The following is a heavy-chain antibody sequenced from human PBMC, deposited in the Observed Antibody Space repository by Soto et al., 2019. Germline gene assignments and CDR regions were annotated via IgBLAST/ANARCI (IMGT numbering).Heavy chain of an antibody. V-gene: IGHV2-5*02. J-gene: IGHJ4*01. Sequence: QITLKESGPTVVQPTEPLTLTCTFSGFSLTTSGVGVGWVRQSPGKAPECLVLIYWDDYQHYSTSLKSRLTITKDTSKHQVVLKMANVDPAATATDYCAHRVLRTVFGVVTTTAIYFDFWGHGTQVVVSS. CDR3: AHRVLRTVFGVVTTTAIYFDF. CDR1: GFSLTTSGVG. D-gene: IGHD3-3*01. CDR2: IYWDDYQ.